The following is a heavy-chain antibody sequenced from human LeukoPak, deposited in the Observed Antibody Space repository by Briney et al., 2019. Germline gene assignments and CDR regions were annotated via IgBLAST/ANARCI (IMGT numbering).Heavy chain of an antibody. Sequence: SETLSLTCTVSGGSISSSSYYWGWIRQPPGKGLGWIGSIYYSGSTYYNPSFKSRVTISVDTSKNQFSLKLSSVTAADTAVYYCARATLGVTAFPKLNWFDPWGQGTLVTVSS. CDR1: GGSISSSSYY. CDR3: ARATLGVTAFPKLNWFDP. CDR2: IYYSGST. V-gene: IGHV4-39*07. J-gene: IGHJ5*02. D-gene: IGHD3-10*01.